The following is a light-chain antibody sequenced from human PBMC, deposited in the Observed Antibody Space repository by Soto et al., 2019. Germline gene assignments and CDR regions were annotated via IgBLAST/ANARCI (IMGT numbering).Light chain of an antibody. J-gene: IGKJ1*01. V-gene: IGKV3-20*01. CDR3: QHYGSSPWT. CDR1: QSVSSRS. CDR2: AAS. Sequence: EIVLTQSPGTLSLSPGERATLSCRASQSVSSRSLAWFRQKPGQAPRLLIYAASSRATGIPDRFSGSGFGTDFTLTISRLEPEDFAVYYCQHYGSSPWTFGQGTKVEIK.